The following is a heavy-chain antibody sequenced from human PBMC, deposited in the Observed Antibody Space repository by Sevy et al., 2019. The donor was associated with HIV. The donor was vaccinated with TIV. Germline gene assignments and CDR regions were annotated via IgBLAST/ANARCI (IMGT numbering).Heavy chain of an antibody. CDR1: GFTFSSYN. Sequence: GGSLRLSCAASGFTFSSYNMNWVRQAPGKGLEWVSSISASSGYIYYADSVKGRFTISRDNAKNSLYLQMNSLRAEDTAVYYCARDPRGGYYDYYLDVWGQGTTVTVSS. J-gene: IGHJ6*02. D-gene: IGHD3-10*01. CDR3: ARDPRGGYYDYYLDV. V-gene: IGHV3-21*01. CDR2: ISASSGYI.